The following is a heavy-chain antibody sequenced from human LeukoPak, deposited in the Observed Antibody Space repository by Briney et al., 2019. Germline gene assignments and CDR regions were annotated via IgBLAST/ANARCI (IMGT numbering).Heavy chain of an antibody. Sequence: ASVKVSCKASGYTFTTYNINWVRQAPGQGLEWMGWISAYNGNTNYAQKLQGRVTMTTDTSTSTAYMELRSLRSDDTAVYYCAREGGREGYSSDAFDIWGQGTMVTVSS. V-gene: IGHV1-18*01. CDR1: GYTFTTYN. CDR3: AREGGREGYSSDAFDI. J-gene: IGHJ3*02. CDR2: ISAYNGNT. D-gene: IGHD4-11*01.